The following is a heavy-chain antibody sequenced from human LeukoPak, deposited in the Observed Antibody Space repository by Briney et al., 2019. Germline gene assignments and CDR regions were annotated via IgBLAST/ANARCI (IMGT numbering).Heavy chain of an antibody. CDR3: ANHLGSGWSFDY. CDR1: GFIFSNYG. D-gene: IGHD6-19*01. J-gene: IGHJ4*02. CDR2: ISYDGSNK. Sequence: PGRSLRLSCAASGFIFSNYGMHWVRQAPGKGPEWVAVISYDGSNKYYADSVKGRFTISRDNSKNTVYLQMNSLRAEDTAVYYCANHLGSGWSFDYWGQGTLVSVSS. V-gene: IGHV3-30*18.